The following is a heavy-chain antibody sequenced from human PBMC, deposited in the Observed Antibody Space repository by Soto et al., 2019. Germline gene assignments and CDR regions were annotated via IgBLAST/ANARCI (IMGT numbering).Heavy chain of an antibody. CDR3: AVAGTYAYYYYGMDV. Sequence: GESLKISCKCSGYSFTSYWIGWVRQMPGKGLEWMGIIYPGDSDTRYSPSFQGQVTISADKSISTAYLQWSSLKASDTAMYYCAVAGTYAYYYYGMDVWGQGTTVTVSS. J-gene: IGHJ6*02. CDR1: GYSFTSYW. V-gene: IGHV5-51*01. CDR2: IYPGDSDT. D-gene: IGHD6-19*01.